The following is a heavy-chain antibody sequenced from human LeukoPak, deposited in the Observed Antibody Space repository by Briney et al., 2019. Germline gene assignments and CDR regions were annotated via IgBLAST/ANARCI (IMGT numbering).Heavy chain of an antibody. CDR3: ARQRRYYGSGSNPPDFDY. Sequence: GESLKISCKGSGYSFTSYWIGWVRQMPGKCLEWMGIIYPGDSDTRYSPSFQGQVTISADKSISTAYLQWSSLKASDTAMYYCARQRRYYGSGSNPPDFDYWGQGTLVTVSS. J-gene: IGHJ4*02. V-gene: IGHV5-51*01. CDR1: GYSFTSYW. D-gene: IGHD3-10*01. CDR2: IYPGDSDT.